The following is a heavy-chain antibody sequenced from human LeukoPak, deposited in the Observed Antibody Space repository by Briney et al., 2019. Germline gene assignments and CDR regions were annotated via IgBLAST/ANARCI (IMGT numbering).Heavy chain of an antibody. D-gene: IGHD1-26*01. V-gene: IGHV1-69*04. CDR3: ARGPQFKWELYYFDY. Sequence: AASVKVSCKASGYTFIDYYIYWVRQAPGQGLEWMGRIIPILGIANYAQKFQGRVTITADKSTSTAYMELSSLRSEDTAVYYCARGPQFKWELYYFDYWGQGALVTVSS. CDR2: IIPILGIA. CDR1: GYTFIDYY. J-gene: IGHJ4*02.